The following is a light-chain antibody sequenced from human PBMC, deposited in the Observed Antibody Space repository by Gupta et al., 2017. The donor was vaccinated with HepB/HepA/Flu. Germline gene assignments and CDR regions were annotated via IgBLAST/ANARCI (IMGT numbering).Light chain of an antibody. J-gene: IGLJ2*01. CDR1: SGSIASNY. CDR3: QSYDNNNQI. V-gene: IGLV6-57*01. Sequence: NFMLTQPHSVSGSPGKTVTISCTRTSGSIASNYVQWYQQRPGSSPTLVIYGDTQRPSGVPDRFSGSVDSSSTSASLTISGLQTEDEADYFCQSYDNNNQIFGGGTRLTV. CDR2: GDT.